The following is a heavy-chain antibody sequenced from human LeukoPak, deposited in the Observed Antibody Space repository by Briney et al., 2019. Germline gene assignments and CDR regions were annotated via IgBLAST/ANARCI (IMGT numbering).Heavy chain of an antibody. CDR3: ARCRVEPDYYYYYYMDV. V-gene: IGHV5-51*01. CDR2: IYPGDSDT. D-gene: IGHD1-1*01. CDR1: GYSFTSYW. Sequence: GASLQISCKGSGYSFTSYWIGWVRQMPGKGLEWMGIIYPGDSDTRYSPSFQGQVTISADKSISTAYLQWSSLKASDTAMYYCARCRVEPDYYYYYYMDVWGKGTTVTVSS. J-gene: IGHJ6*03.